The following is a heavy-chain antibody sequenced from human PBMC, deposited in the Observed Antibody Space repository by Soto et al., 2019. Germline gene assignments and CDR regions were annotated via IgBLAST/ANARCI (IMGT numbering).Heavy chain of an antibody. D-gene: IGHD6-13*01. CDR3: ASGGWGRSWYEGGTRMDY. Sequence: EVQLVESGGGLVQPGGSLRLSCAASGFTFSNYAMHWVRQVTGKGLEWVSAIGAAGDTYYPDSVKGRFTLSRENAKNSLYLQMNSLRAEDTAVYYCASGGWGRSWYEGGTRMDYGGQGALVTVSS. CDR1: GFTFSNYA. CDR2: IGAAGDT. J-gene: IGHJ4*02. V-gene: IGHV3-13*01.